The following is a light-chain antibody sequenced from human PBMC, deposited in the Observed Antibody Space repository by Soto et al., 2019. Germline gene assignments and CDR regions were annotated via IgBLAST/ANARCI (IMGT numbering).Light chain of an antibody. V-gene: IGKV3-11*01. Sequence: EIVLTQSPATLSLSPGERATLSCRASQSVSSYLAWYQQKPGQAPRLLIYDASNRATGIPARFSGRGSGTDFTLTISSLEPEDFAVYYCQQRSNWPPPYTCGQGTKLEIK. CDR1: QSVSSY. CDR2: DAS. CDR3: QQRSNWPPPYT. J-gene: IGKJ2*01.